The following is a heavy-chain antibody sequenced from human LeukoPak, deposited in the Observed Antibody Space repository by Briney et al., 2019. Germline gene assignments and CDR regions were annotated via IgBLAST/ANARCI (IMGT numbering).Heavy chain of an antibody. CDR1: GYTFTGYY. V-gene: IGHV1-2*02. D-gene: IGHD6-19*01. Sequence: GASVKVSCKASGYTFTGYYMHWVRQAPGQGLEWMGWINPNSGGTNYAQKFQGRVTMTRDTSISTAYMELSSLRSEDTAVYYCARGIAVAGTEDYWGQGTLVTVSS. J-gene: IGHJ4*02. CDR2: INPNSGGT. CDR3: ARGIAVAGTEDY.